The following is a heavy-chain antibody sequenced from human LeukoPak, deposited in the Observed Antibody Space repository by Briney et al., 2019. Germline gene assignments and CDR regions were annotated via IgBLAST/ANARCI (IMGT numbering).Heavy chain of an antibody. D-gene: IGHD6-13*01. J-gene: IGHJ4*02. CDR1: SGSVSSGGYY. V-gene: IGHV4-61*08. CDR2: IYYSGST. Sequence: PSETLSLTCTVSSGSVSSGGYYWTWIRQPPGKGLEWIGYIYYSGSTNYNPSLKSRVTISVDTSKNQFSLKLSSVTAADTAVYYCARGMYSSSWVDYWGQGTLVTVSS. CDR3: ARGMYSSSWVDY.